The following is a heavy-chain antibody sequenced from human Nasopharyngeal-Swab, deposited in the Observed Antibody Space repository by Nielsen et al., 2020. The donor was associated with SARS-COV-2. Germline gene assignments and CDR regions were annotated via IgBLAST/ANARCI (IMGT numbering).Heavy chain of an antibody. CDR2: IYSGGSST. D-gene: IGHD3-3*01. CDR3: AKAVGAITIFGVLIKKAHGMDV. Sequence: WIRQPPGKGLEWVAVIYSGGSSTYYADSVKGRFTISRDNSKNTLYLQMNSLRAEDTAVYYCAKAVGAITIFGVLIKKAHGMDVWGQGTTVTVSS. J-gene: IGHJ6*02. V-gene: IGHV3-23*03.